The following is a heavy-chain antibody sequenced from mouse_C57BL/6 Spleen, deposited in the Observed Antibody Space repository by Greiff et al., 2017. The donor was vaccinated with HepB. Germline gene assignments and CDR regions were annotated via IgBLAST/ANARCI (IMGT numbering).Heavy chain of an antibody. CDR1: GFTFSSYT. CDR3: ARHGDYGNYWYFDV. CDR2: ISGGGGNT. J-gene: IGHJ1*03. V-gene: IGHV5-9*01. Sequence: EVMLVESGGGLVKPGGSLKLSCAASGFTFSSYTMSWVRQTPEKRLEWVATISGGGGNTYYPDSVKGRFTISRDNAKNTLYLQMSSLRSEDTALYYCARHGDYGNYWYFDVWGTGTTVTVSS. D-gene: IGHD2-1*01.